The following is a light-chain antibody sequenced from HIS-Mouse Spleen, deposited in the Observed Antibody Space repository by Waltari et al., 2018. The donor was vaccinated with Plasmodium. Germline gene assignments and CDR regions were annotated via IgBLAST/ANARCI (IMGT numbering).Light chain of an antibody. CDR1: QGISSA. V-gene: IGKV1-13*02. CDR2: DAS. Sequence: AIQLTQSPSSLSASVGDRVTITCRASQGISSALAWYQQKPAKAHKLLIYDASSLESGVPSRFSGSGSGTDFTLTISSLQPEDFATYYCQQFNSYPLTFGGGTK. J-gene: IGKJ4*01. CDR3: QQFNSYPLT.